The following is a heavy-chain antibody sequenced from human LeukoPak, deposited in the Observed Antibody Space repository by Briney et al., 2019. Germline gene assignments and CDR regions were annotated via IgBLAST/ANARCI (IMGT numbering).Heavy chain of an antibody. J-gene: IGHJ4*02. D-gene: IGHD3-22*01. CDR2: IKSKNDGGTT. CDR1: GFTFSNAW. Sequence: PGGPLRLSCAASGFTFSNAWMNWVRQAPEKGLEWVGRIKSKNDGGTTDYAAPVKGRFTISRDDSKNTLYLQMNSLKTEDTAVYYCTTLSMIVVITDFDYWGQGTLVTVSS. V-gene: IGHV3-15*01. CDR3: TTLSMIVVITDFDY.